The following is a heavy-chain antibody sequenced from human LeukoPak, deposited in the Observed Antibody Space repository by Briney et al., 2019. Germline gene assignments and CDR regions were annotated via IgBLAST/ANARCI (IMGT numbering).Heavy chain of an antibody. CDR2: IYYSGST. CDR1: GGSVSSGGYY. Sequence: PSETLSLTCTVSGGSVSSGGYYWSWIRQPPGKGLEWFGYIYYSGSTNYNPSLKSRATISLDTSRNQFSLKLSSVTAADTAVYYCASLFCTRTSCFFLDPWGQGTLVTVSS. V-gene: IGHV4-61*08. CDR3: ASLFCTRTSCFFLDP. J-gene: IGHJ5*02. D-gene: IGHD2-2*01.